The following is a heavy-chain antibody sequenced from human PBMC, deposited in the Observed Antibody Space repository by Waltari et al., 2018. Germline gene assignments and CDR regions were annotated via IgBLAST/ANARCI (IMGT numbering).Heavy chain of an antibody. V-gene: IGHV1-2*02. Sequence: QVQLVQSGAEVKKPGASVKVSCKASGYAFTSYYMHWVRQAPWQGLEWMGWIHPSSGDTSDAQKVQGRVTMTRETSITTAFMDLSRLRSDDTAVYYCARSYQSGSYWDYWGQGTLVTVSS. CDR2: IHPSSGDT. CDR3: ARSYQSGSYWDY. D-gene: IGHD1-26*01. J-gene: IGHJ4*02. CDR1: GYAFTSYY.